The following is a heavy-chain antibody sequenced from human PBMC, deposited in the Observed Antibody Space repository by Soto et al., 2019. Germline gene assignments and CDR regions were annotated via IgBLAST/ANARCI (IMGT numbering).Heavy chain of an antibody. J-gene: IGHJ4*02. Sequence: ASVKVSCKASGGTFSSYAISWVRQAPGQGLEWMGWIIPNYAKANYAQKFQGRVTMTTDTLTSTAYMELRSLRSDDTAVYYCARDTPPTDYWGQGTLVTVSS. V-gene: IGHV1-69*05. CDR2: IIPNYAKA. CDR3: ARDTPPTDY. CDR1: GGTFSSYA.